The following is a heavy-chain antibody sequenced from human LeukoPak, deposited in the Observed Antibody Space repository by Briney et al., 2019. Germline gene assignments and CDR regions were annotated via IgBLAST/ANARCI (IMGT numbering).Heavy chain of an antibody. CDR2: INWNGDRT. CDR3: ARRDYYGSGSPDS. Sequence: PGGSLRLSCAASGFTFHDYDTSWVRQSPGKGLEWVSGINWNGDRTGYADSVKGRFTISRDNAKKSLYLQMNSLRAEDTALYYCARRDYYGSGSPDSWGPGTLVTVSS. V-gene: IGHV3-20*04. D-gene: IGHD3-10*01. CDR1: GFTFHDYD. J-gene: IGHJ4*02.